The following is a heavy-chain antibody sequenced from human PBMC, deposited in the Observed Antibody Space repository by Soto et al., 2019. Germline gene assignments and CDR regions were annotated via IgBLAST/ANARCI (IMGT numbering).Heavy chain of an antibody. D-gene: IGHD2-21*01. J-gene: IGHJ4*02. Sequence: SGPTLVNPTQTLTLTCTFSGFSLTTSGVAVGWIRQPPGKALEWLALVYWDDDKRYSPSLKSRLTITKDTSKNRVVLTMTNVDPVDTATYYCARIPHYSDSYYMDYWGQGTLVTVSS. CDR3: ARIPHYSDSYYMDY. V-gene: IGHV2-5*02. CDR1: GFSLTTSGVA. CDR2: VYWDDDK.